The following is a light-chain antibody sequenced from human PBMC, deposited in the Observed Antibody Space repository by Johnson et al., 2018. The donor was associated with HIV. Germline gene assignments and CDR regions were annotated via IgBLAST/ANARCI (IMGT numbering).Light chain of an antibody. J-gene: IGLJ1*01. CDR3: GTWDSSLSAYV. V-gene: IGLV1-51*02. Sequence: HSVLTQPPSVSAAPGQKVTISCSGSTSNIGNNYVSWYQQFPGTAPKLLIYENNKRPSGVPDRFSDSKSGTSATLGITGLQTGDEADYYCGTWDSSLSAYVFGTGTKVNVL. CDR2: ENN. CDR1: TSNIGNNY.